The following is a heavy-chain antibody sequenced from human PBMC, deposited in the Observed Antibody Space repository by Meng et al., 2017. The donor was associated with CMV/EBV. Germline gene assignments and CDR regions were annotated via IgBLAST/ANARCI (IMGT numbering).Heavy chain of an antibody. CDR3: ARGDYFDY. J-gene: IGHJ4*02. CDR2: ISYDGSNK. Sequence: QVRLLESGGGVVQPGRSLRLACAASGFTFSSYAMHRVRQAPGKGMEWVAVISYDGSNKYYADSVKGRFTLSRDNSKNTLYLQMNSLRAEDTAVYYCARGDYFDYWGQGTLVTVSS. CDR1: GFTFSSYA. V-gene: IGHV3-30-3*01.